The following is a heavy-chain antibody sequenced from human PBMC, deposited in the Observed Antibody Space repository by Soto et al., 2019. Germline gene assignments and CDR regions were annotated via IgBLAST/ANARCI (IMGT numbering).Heavy chain of an antibody. D-gene: IGHD3-16*01. CDR1: GFTFDDYG. CDR2: ISYNENNK. V-gene: IGHV3-30*03. CDR3: SGGVGDSF. J-gene: IGHJ4*02. Sequence: GGSLRLSCVASGFTFDDYGMSWVRQTPGEGLEWVAIISYNENNKYYADSVKGRFTISRDNAKNSLYLQMNSLRVEDTAVYYCSGGVGDSFWGQGTLVPVSS.